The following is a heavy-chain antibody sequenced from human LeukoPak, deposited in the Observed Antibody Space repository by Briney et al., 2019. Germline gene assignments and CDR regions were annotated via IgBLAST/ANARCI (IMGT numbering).Heavy chain of an antibody. CDR1: GYTFTGYY. D-gene: IGHD6-19*01. CDR3: ARDKSGNSGWYSYFDY. Sequence: ASVKVSCKASGYTFTGYYMHWVRQAPGQGLEWMGWINPNSGGTNYTQKFQGRVTMTRDTSISTAYMELSRLRSDDTAVYYCARDKSGNSGWYSYFDYWGQGTLVTVSS. J-gene: IGHJ4*02. CDR2: INPNSGGT. V-gene: IGHV1-2*02.